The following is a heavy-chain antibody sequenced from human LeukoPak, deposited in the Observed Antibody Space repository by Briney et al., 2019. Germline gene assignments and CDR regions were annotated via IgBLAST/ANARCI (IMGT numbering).Heavy chain of an antibody. Sequence: GGSLRLSCAASGLTFSSYEMNWVRQAPGKGLEWVSYISSSGSSIYYADSVKGRFTISRDNAKNALYLQMNSLRAEDTAVYYCAKGGVYDILTGDFDYWGQGTLVTVSS. CDR3: AKGGVYDILTGDFDY. V-gene: IGHV3-48*03. J-gene: IGHJ4*02. D-gene: IGHD3-9*01. CDR1: GLTFSSYE. CDR2: ISSSGSSI.